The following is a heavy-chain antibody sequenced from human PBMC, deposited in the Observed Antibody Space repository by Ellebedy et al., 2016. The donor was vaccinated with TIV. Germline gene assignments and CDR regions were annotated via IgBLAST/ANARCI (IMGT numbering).Heavy chain of an antibody. CDR1: GYTFTSYG. Sequence: ASVKVSCXASGYTFTSYGISWVRQAPGQGLEWMGWISAYNGNTNYAQKLQGRVTMTTDTSTSTAYMELRSLRSDDTAVYYCARDYPILAYCGGDCLHYFQHWGQGTLVTVSS. CDR3: ARDYPILAYCGGDCLHYFQH. J-gene: IGHJ1*01. V-gene: IGHV1-18*01. D-gene: IGHD2-21*02. CDR2: ISAYNGNT.